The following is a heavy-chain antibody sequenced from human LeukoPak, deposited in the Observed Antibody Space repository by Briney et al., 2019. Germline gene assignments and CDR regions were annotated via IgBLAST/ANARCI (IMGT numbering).Heavy chain of an antibody. CDR3: ARASRQIYDFWSGYHDAFDI. Sequence: ASVKVSCKASGYTFTSYGISWVRQAPGQGLEWMGWISAYNGNTNYAQKLQGRVTMTTDTSTSTAYMELRSPRSDDTAVYYCARASRQIYDFWSGYHDAFDIWGQGAMVTVSS. D-gene: IGHD3-3*01. CDR2: ISAYNGNT. CDR1: GYTFTSYG. V-gene: IGHV1-18*01. J-gene: IGHJ3*02.